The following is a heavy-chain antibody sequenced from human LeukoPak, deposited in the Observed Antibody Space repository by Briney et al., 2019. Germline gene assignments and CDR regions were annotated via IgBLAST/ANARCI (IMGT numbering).Heavy chain of an antibody. J-gene: IGHJ4*02. CDR3: ATPPNPYYYDSSGYFGY. Sequence: KPGESLKISCKGSGYSFTSYWIVWVRQMPGKGLEWMGIIYPGDSDTRYSPSFQGQVTISADKSISTAYLQWSSLKASDTAMYYCATPPNPYYYDSSGYFGYWGQGTLVTVSS. CDR1: GYSFTSYW. D-gene: IGHD3-22*01. V-gene: IGHV5-51*01. CDR2: IYPGDSDT.